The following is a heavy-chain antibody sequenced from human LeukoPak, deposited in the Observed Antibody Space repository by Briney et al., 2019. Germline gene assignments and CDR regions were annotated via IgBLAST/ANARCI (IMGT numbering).Heavy chain of an antibody. CDR3: ARGGYYYMDA. V-gene: IGHV4-59*01. J-gene: IGHJ6*03. CDR2: IFYNGNT. CDR1: GGSISPYY. Sequence: SETLSLTCTVSGGSISPYYWSWVRQPPGKGLEWIAYIFYNGNTNYNPSLKSRVTISLDTSKKQVSLKVSSVTAADTAVYYCARGGYYYMDAWGKGTTVTVSS.